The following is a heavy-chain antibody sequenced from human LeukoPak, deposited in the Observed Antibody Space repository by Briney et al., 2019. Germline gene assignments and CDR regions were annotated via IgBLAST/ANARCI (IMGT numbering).Heavy chain of an antibody. J-gene: IGHJ4*02. CDR1: GGSISSSSYY. CDR2: IYYSGST. CDR3: ARGGFFNSDYDY. D-gene: IGHD4-11*01. Sequence: PSETLSLTCTVSGGSISSSSYYWGWIRQPPGKGLEWIGSIYYSGSTNYNPSLKSRVTISVDTSKNQFSLKLSSVTAADTAVYYCARGGFFNSDYDYSGQETLVTVSS. V-gene: IGHV4-39*07.